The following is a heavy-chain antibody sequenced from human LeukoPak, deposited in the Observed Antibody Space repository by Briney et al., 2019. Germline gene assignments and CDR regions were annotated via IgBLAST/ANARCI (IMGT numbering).Heavy chain of an antibody. Sequence: GGSLRLSCAASGFSVSSNYMSWGRQAPGKGLEWVSLLYASGSTAYADSVKGRFTISRDNSKNTLYLQMHSLRAEDTAVYYCARFPSSVSYHPTDYWGQGTLVTVSS. D-gene: IGHD3-22*01. CDR3: ARFPSSVSYHPTDY. V-gene: IGHV3-66*01. CDR1: GFSVSSNY. J-gene: IGHJ4*02. CDR2: LYASGST.